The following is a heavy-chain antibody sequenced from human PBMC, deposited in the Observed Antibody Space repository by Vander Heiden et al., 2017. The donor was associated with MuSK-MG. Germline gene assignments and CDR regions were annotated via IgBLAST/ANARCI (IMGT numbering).Heavy chain of an antibody. D-gene: IGHD3-10*01. CDR1: GLTSSSYE. CDR3: ARVGYYGSGSYYYMDV. CDR2: ISSSGSTR. V-gene: IGHV3-48*03. Sequence: EVQRVASGGGLVQAGGSRTRSCAASGLTSSSYELNWDSQAAVKGVESVSYISSSGSTRYYADAVKGRFTISRDNAKNALYLQMNSLRAEDTAVYYCARVGYYGSGSYYYMDVWGKGTTVTVSS. J-gene: IGHJ6*03.